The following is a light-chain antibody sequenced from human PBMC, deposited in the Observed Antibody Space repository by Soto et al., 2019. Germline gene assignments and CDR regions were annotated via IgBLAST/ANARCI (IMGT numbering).Light chain of an antibody. CDR3: QHYNNWPPLT. V-gene: IGKV3-15*01. CDR1: QSVSSN. CDR2: GAS. J-gene: IGKJ4*01. Sequence: EILMTQSPATLSVSPGERATLSCRTSQSVSSNLAWYQQKPGQAPRLLIYGASTRATGIPARFSGGGSGTEFTLTISSLQSEDFAVYYCQHYNNWPPLTFGGGTKVEIK.